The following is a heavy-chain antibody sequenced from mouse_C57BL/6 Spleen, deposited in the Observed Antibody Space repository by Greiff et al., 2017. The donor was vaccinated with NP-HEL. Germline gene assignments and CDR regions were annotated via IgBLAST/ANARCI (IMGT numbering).Heavy chain of an antibody. J-gene: IGHJ4*01. V-gene: IGHV1-50*01. CDR2: IDPSDSYT. CDR1: GYTFTSYW. Sequence: VQLQQPGAELVKPGASVKLSCKASGYTFTSYWMQWVKQRPGQGLVWIGEIDPSDSYTNYNQKFKGKATLTVDTSSSTAYMQLSSLTSEDSAVYYCARGDVLYSNYAYAMDYWGQGTSVTVSS. CDR3: ARGDVLYSNYAYAMDY. D-gene: IGHD2-5*01.